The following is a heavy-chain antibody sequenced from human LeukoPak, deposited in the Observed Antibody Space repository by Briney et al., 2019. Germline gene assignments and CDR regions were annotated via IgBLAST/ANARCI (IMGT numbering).Heavy chain of an antibody. CDR2: INGYNGEP. CDR1: GYTFTNFG. CDR3: ARWGLSAPGTLYYYYMDV. V-gene: IGHV1-18*01. Sequence: ASVKVSCKASGYTFTNFGVSWERQAPGQRLEWVGWINGYNGEPHYAQNLPGRLNMTTDTSTSMAFMELRGLRPGDPAVYFCARWGLSAPGTLYYYYMDVWGRGTTVTVSS. D-gene: IGHD7-27*01. J-gene: IGHJ6*03.